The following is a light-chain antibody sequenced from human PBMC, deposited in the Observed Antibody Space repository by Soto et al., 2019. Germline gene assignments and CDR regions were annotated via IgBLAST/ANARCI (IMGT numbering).Light chain of an antibody. CDR2: EGS. CDR1: SSNVGNYNL. CDR3: CSYAGSTTWV. J-gene: IGLJ3*02. Sequence: QSALTQPASVSGSPGQSITISCIGTSSNVGNYNLVSWYQQHPGKAPKLVIYEGSKRPSGVSDRFSGSKSGNTASLTISGLQADDEGDWDCCSYAGSTTWVFGGGTKLTVL. V-gene: IGLV2-23*01.